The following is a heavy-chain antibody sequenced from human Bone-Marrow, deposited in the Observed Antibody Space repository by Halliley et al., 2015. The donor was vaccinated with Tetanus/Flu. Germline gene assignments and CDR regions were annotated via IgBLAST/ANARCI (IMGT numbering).Heavy chain of an antibody. CDR2: ITVSDVNP. J-gene: IGHJ6*02. V-gene: IGHV3-23*01. Sequence: STITVSDVNPTYPASGKGRSTISRDTSKNTLYLQMNSLRAEDTAVYYCAKGLAPGELIHYGMDVWGQGTTVPVSS. D-gene: IGHD3-10*01. CDR3: AKGLAPGELIHYGMDV.